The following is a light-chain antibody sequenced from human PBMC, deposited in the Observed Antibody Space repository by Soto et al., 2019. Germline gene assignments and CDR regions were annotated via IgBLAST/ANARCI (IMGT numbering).Light chain of an antibody. Sequence: QSALTQPASVSGSPGQSITISCTGTSSDVGGYNYVSWYQQHPGKAPKLMIYDVNNRPSGVSNRFSGSKSGNTASLTFSGLQAEDEADYYCSSYTTSSTLGVFGTGTKVTVL. J-gene: IGLJ1*01. CDR1: SSDVGGYNY. CDR3: SSYTTSSTLGV. CDR2: DVN. V-gene: IGLV2-14*03.